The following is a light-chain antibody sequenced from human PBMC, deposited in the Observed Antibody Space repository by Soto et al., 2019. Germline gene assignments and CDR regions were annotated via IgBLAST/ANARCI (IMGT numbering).Light chain of an antibody. CDR2: GAS. J-gene: IGKJ5*01. Sequence: EIVMTQSPATLSVSPGERATLYCRASQSVISNLAWYQQKPGQAPRLLIYGASARATGIPARFSGSASGTDFTLTISRLEPEDFAVYFCQQYSDFPMTFGQGTRLEIK. CDR1: QSVISN. V-gene: IGKV3-15*01. CDR3: QQYSDFPMT.